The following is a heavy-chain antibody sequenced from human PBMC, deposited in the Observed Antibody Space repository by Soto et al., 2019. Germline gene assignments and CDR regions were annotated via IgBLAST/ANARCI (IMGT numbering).Heavy chain of an antibody. J-gene: IGHJ4*02. CDR3: VKDRGAGRRGAFDY. D-gene: IGHD6-6*01. Sequence: EVQLVDSGGGLVQPGRSLRLSCAASGFTFDDYAMHWVRQAPGKGLEWVSNINWDSGFIDYADSVKGRLTISRDNAKNSLYLQMSRLRPEDTAFWYCVKDRGAGRRGAFDYWGQGTLVTVSS. CDR2: INWDSGFI. V-gene: IGHV3-9*01. CDR1: GFTFDDYA.